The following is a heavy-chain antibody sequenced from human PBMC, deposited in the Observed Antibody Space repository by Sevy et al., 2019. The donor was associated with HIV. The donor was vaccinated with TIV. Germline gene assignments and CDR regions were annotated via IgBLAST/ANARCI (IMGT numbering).Heavy chain of an antibody. D-gene: IGHD3-10*01. CDR1: GFTINTYA. Sequence: WGSLRLSCAASGFTINTYAMHWVRQPPGKGLEWVAVIWNDGSEKYYADSVEGRFTISRDNSKNMLYLQMNSLRAEDTAVFFCARDPLYHYGSGTFYRFYYGMDVWGQGTTVTVSS. V-gene: IGHV3-33*01. J-gene: IGHJ6*02. CDR3: ARDPLYHYGSGTFYRFYYGMDV. CDR2: IWNDGSEK.